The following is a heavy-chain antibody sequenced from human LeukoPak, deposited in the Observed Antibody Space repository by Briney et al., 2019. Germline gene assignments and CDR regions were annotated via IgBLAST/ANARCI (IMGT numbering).Heavy chain of an antibody. CDR1: GGSISSSSYY. D-gene: IGHD1-14*01. CDR2: IYYSRST. J-gene: IGHJ4*02. V-gene: IGHV4-39*01. Sequence: SETLSLTCTVSGGSISSSSYYWGWIRQPPGKGLEWIGSIYYSRSTYYNPSLKSRVTISVDTSKNQFSLKLSSVTAADTAVYYCATTGTGGFDYWGQGTLVTVSS. CDR3: ATTGTGGFDY.